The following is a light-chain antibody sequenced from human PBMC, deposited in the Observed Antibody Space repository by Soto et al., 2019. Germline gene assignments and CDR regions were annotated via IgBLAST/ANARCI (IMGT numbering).Light chain of an antibody. CDR1: SSNIGAGYD. J-gene: IGLJ3*02. CDR2: GNS. V-gene: IGLV1-40*01. Sequence: QSVLTQPPSVSGAPGQRVTISCTGSSSNIGAGYDVHWYQQLPGTAPKLLIYGNSNRPSGVPDRFSGSKSGTSASLAITGLQAEDEADYYCQSYASSLSVGVFGGGTQLTVL. CDR3: QSYASSLSVGV.